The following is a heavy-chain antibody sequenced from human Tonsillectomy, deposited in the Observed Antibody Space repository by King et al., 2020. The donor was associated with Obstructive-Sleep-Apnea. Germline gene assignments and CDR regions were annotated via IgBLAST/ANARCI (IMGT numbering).Heavy chain of an antibody. CDR2: IYYSGSS. V-gene: IGHV4-59*01. D-gene: IGHD3-10*01. CDR3: ARSPYGSGIIDWFDP. J-gene: IGHJ5*02. CDR1: GGSIGTYY. Sequence: MQLQESGPGLVKPSETLSLTCTVSGGSIGTYYWSWIRQPPGKGLEWIGFIYYSGSSNYHPSLKSRVSISVDTSKNQFSLSLSSWTAADTAVYYCARSPYGSGIIDWFDPWGQGTLVTVSS.